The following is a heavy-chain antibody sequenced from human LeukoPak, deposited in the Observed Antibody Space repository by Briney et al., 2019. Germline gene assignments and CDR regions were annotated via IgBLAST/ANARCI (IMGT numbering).Heavy chain of an antibody. J-gene: IGHJ1*01. V-gene: IGHV1-18*01. D-gene: IGHD6-19*01. CDR3: ARDRGQWLVRGGYFQH. CDR2: ISAYNGNT. Sequence: ASVKVSCKASGYTFTSYGISWVRQAPGRGLEWMGWISAYNGNTNYAQRLQGRVTMTTDTSTSTAYMELRSLRSDDTAVYYCARDRGQWLVRGGYFQHWGQGTLVTVSS. CDR1: GYTFTSYG.